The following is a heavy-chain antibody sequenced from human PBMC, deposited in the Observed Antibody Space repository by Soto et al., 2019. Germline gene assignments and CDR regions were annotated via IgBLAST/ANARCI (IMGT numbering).Heavy chain of an antibody. J-gene: IGHJ3*01. D-gene: IGHD1-26*01. CDR2: IHSDGSST. V-gene: IGHV3-74*01. Sequence: EVQLVESGGGLVQPGESLRLSCAASGFTFSYYWMHWVRQAPGKGLVWVSRIHSDGSSTTYADSVKGRFTISRDNARNTRYLQMNRLRAEDTAVYYCARGDRGAFDLWGQGTVVTVSS. CDR1: GFTFSYYW. CDR3: ARGDRGAFDL.